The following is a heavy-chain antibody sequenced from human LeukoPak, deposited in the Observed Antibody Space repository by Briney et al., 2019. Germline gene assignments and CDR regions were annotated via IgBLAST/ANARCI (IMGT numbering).Heavy chain of an antibody. Sequence: GESLKISFKGSGXSFTSYCIGWVRQMPGKGLEWMGIIYPADSDTKYSPSFQGQVTISADKSISTAYLQWSSLKASDTAMYYCARRLGTTEDFDYWGQGTLVTVSS. CDR3: ARRLGTTEDFDY. J-gene: IGHJ4*02. CDR1: GXSFTSYC. CDR2: IYPADSDT. V-gene: IGHV5-51*01. D-gene: IGHD1-7*01.